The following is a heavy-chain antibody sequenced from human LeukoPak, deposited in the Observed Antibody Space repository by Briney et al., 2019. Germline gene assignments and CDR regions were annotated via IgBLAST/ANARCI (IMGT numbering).Heavy chain of an antibody. CDR1: GGSISSHY. CDR2: IYYSGST. Sequence: SETLSLTCTVSGGSISSHYWSWIRQPPGKTLEWIGYIYYSGSTNYNPSLRSRVTLSVDSSKNQFSLKLSSVTAADTAVYYCARGSGQWGFDSWGQGTLVTVSS. D-gene: IGHD3-10*01. V-gene: IGHV4-59*11. J-gene: IGHJ4*02. CDR3: ARGSGQWGFDS.